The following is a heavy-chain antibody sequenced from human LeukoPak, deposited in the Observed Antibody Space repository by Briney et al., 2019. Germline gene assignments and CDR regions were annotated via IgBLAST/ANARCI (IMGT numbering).Heavy chain of an antibody. Sequence: PSETLSLTCAVYGGSFSGYYWSWIRQPPGKGLEWIGEINHSGSTNYNPSLKSRVTISVDTSKNQFSLKLSSVTAADTAVYYCARGLGAVADKYFDYWGQGTLVTVSS. CDR3: ARGLGAVADKYFDY. J-gene: IGHJ4*02. CDR2: INHSGST. CDR1: GGSFSGYY. D-gene: IGHD6-19*01. V-gene: IGHV4-34*01.